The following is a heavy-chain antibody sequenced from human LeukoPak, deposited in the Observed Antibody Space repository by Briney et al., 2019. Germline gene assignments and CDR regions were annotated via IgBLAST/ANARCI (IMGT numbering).Heavy chain of an antibody. CDR1: GGTFSSYA. V-gene: IGHV1-69*05. D-gene: IGHD3-22*01. J-gene: IGHJ4*02. CDR2: IIPIFGTA. Sequence: SVKVSCKASGGTFSSYAISWVRQAPGQGLEWMGGIIPIFGTANYAQKFQGRVTMTRDTPISTAYMELSRLRSDDTAVYYCARHGAYYYDSSGYYNYWGQGTLVTVSS. CDR3: ARHGAYYYDSSGYYNY.